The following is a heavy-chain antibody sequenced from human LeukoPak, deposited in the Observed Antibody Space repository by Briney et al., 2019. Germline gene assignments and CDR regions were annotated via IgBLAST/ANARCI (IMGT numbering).Heavy chain of an antibody. CDR2: ISANDGKT. D-gene: IGHD3-3*01. J-gene: IGHJ5*02. CDR1: GFVFTSYG. CDR3: ARVQLRFSPFDP. V-gene: IGHV1-18*01. Sequence: ASVKVSCKASGFVFTSYGFTWVRQAPGQGLEWMGWISANDGKTHYSEKHQGRVTMSTDTVTSTAYMELRSLRSDDTAVYYCARVQLRFSPFDPWGQGTPVTVSS.